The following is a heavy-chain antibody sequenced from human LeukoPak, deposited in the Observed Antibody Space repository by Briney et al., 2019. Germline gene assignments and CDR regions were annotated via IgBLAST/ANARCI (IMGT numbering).Heavy chain of an antibody. CDR1: GFTFSSYA. J-gene: IGHJ4*02. CDR3: ARGSDSSGYYTEFGY. Sequence: GGPLTLSCAASGFTFSSYAVSWVREAPGKGLEWVSPITGSGDSTFYADSVEGRFSVSRDNSENALYLHMSSLRGEDTALYYCARGSDSSGYYTEFGYWGQGTLVTVSS. D-gene: IGHD3-22*01. CDR2: ITGSGDST. V-gene: IGHV3-23*01.